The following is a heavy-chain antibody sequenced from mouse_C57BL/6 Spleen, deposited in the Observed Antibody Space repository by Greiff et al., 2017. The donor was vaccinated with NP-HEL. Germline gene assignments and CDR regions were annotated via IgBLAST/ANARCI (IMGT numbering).Heavy chain of an antibody. Sequence: QVQLQQSGTELVKPGASVKLSCKASGYTFTSYWMHWVKQRPGQGLEWIGNINPSNGGTNYNEKFKSKATLTVVKSSSTAYMQLSSLTSEDSAVYYCARGPSPGTYSPMDYWGQGTSVTVSS. V-gene: IGHV1-53*01. CDR3: ARGPSPGTYSPMDY. D-gene: IGHD4-1*01. CDR1: GYTFTSYW. CDR2: INPSNGGT. J-gene: IGHJ4*01.